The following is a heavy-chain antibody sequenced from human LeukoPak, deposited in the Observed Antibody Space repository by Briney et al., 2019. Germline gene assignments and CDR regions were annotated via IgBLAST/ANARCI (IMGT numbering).Heavy chain of an antibody. D-gene: IGHD1-26*01. CDR2: IKSKTDGGTT. CDR1: GFTFSNAW. CDR3: TTYTVGATTGHFDY. Sequence: GGSLRLSCAASGFTFSNAWMSWARQAPGTGLEWVGRIKSKTDGGTTDYAAPVKGRFTISRDDSKNMLYLQMNSLKTEDTAVYYCTTYTVGATTGHFDYWGQGTLVTVSS. J-gene: IGHJ4*02. V-gene: IGHV3-15*01.